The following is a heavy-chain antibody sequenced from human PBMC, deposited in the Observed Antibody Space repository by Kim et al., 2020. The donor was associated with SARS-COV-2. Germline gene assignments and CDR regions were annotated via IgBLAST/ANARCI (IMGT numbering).Heavy chain of an antibody. CDR2: GTA. J-gene: IGHJ4*02. V-gene: IGHV1-69*01. CDR3: AREGPQFDY. Sequence: GTANYGQKFQGRVTITADESTSTAYMELSSLRSEDTAVYYCAREGPQFDYWGQGTLVTVSS.